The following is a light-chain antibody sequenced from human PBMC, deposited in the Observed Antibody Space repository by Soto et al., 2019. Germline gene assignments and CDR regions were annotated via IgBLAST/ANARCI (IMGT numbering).Light chain of an antibody. CDR3: SSYTSSSTPYV. CDR1: SSDVGGYNY. CDR2: EVS. J-gene: IGLJ1*01. Sequence: QSALTQPASVSGSPGQSITISCTGNSSDVGGYNYVSWYRQHPGKAPKLMIYEVSNRPSGVSNRFSGSKSGNTASLTISGLQAEDEADYYCSSYTSSSTPYVFGTGTKLTVL. V-gene: IGLV2-14*01.